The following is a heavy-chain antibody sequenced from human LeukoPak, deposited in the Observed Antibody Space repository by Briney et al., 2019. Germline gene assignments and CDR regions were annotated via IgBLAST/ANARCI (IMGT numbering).Heavy chain of an antibody. Sequence: ASVKVSCKASGYTFTSYGISWVRQAPGQGLEWMGWISAYNGNTNYAQKLQGRVTMTTDTSTSTDYMELRSLRPDDTAVYYCARVPYYYDSSGYYYYFDYWGQGTLVTVSS. CDR3: ARVPYYYDSSGYYYYFDY. CDR1: GYTFTSYG. V-gene: IGHV1-18*01. D-gene: IGHD3-22*01. J-gene: IGHJ4*02. CDR2: ISAYNGNT.